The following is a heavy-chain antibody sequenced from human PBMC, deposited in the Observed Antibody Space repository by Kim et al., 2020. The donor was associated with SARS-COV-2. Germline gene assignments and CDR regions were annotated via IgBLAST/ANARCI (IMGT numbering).Heavy chain of an antibody. CDR2: ISSSGSTI. V-gene: IGHV3-48*03. Sequence: GGSLRLSCAASGFTFSSYEMNWVRQAPGKGLEWVSYISSSGSTIYYADSVKGRFTISRDNAKNSLYLQMNSLRAEDTAVYYCASSGPDSYDFWSGYHLPWFDPWGQGTLVTVSS. J-gene: IGHJ5*02. CDR3: ASSGPDSYDFWSGYHLPWFDP. CDR1: GFTFSSYE. D-gene: IGHD3-3*01.